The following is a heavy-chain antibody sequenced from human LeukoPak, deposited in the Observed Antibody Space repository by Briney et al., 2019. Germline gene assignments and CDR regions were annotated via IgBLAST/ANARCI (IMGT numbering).Heavy chain of an antibody. D-gene: IGHD3-10*01. CDR2: IYTSGST. Sequence: SETLSLTCTVSGGSISSGSYYWSWIRQPAGKGLEWIGCIYTSGSTNYNPSLKSRVTISVDTSKNQFSLKLSSVTAADTAVYYCARDSSDYYYYYMDVWGKGTTVTISS. CDR3: ARDSSDYYYYYMDV. V-gene: IGHV4-61*02. J-gene: IGHJ6*03. CDR1: GGSISSGSYY.